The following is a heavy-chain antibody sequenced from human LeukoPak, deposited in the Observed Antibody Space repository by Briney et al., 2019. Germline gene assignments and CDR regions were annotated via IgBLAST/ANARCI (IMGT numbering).Heavy chain of an antibody. CDR1: GGSFSGYY. Sequence: PSETLSLTCAVYGGSFSGYYWSWTRQPPGKGLEWIGEINHSGSTNYNPSLKSRVTISLDTSKNQFSLKLSSVTAADTAVYYCARGVGFWSQMGVWGQGTTVTVSS. V-gene: IGHV4-34*01. J-gene: IGHJ6*02. CDR2: INHSGST. CDR3: ARGVGFWSQMGV. D-gene: IGHD3-3*01.